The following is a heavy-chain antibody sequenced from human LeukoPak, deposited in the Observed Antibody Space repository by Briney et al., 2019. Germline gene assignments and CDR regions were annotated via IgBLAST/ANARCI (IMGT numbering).Heavy chain of an antibody. Sequence: GSLRLSCAASGFTFSSYEMNWVRQAPGKGLEWVSSISSSSSYIYYADSVKGRFTISRDNAKNSLYLQMNSLRAEDTAVYYCARDQYYYDSSGYYYGDYWGQGTLVTVSS. CDR2: ISSSSSYI. CDR3: ARDQYYYDSSGYYYGDY. J-gene: IGHJ4*02. V-gene: IGHV3-21*01. D-gene: IGHD3-22*01. CDR1: GFTFSSYE.